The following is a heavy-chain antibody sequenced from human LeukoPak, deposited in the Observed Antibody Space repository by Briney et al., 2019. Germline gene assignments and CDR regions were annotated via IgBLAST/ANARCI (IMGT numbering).Heavy chain of an antibody. J-gene: IGHJ3*02. D-gene: IGHD3-22*01. V-gene: IGHV4-34*01. CDR2: INHSGST. CDR3: ARSDFDTAFDI. Sequence: SETLSLTCAVYGGSFRGYYWSWIRQPPGKGLEWSGEINHSGSTNYNPSLTSEVTISVDTSKNQFSLKLRSVTAADTAVYYCARSDFDTAFDIWGQGTMVTVSS. CDR1: GGSFRGYY.